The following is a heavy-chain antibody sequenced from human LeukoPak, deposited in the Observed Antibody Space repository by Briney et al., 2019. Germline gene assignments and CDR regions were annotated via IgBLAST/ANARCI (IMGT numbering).Heavy chain of an antibody. V-gene: IGHV3-74*01. CDR1: GFTFSSYW. CDR3: AREPDSYFDX. Sequence: PGGSLRLSCAASGFTFSSYWMHWVRQAPGKGLVWVSRINTDGSSTSYADSVKGRFTISRDNAKNTLYLQMNSLRAEDTAVYYCAREPDSYFDXXXXXXXVTXXS. J-gene: IGHJ4*02. D-gene: IGHD3-22*01. CDR2: INTDGSST.